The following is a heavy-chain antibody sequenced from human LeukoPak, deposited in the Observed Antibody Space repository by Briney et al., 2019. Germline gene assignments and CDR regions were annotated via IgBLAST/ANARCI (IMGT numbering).Heavy chain of an antibody. J-gene: IGHJ6*02. CDR2: IKRKTDGATT. D-gene: IGHD3-10*01. Sequence: GGSLTLSCAASGFTFSNAWMSWVRQAPGKGLEWVGRIKRKTDGATTDYAAPVKGRFTISRDDSKNTLYLQMNSLTTEDTAVHFCTTVDLLLWFGELEDYYYYGMAVWGQGTTVTVSS. V-gene: IGHV3-15*01. CDR1: GFTFSNAW. CDR3: TTVDLLLWFGELEDYYYYGMAV.